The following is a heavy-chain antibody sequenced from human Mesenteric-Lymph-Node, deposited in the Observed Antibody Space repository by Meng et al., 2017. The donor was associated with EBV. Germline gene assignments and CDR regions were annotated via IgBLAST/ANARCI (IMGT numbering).Heavy chain of an antibody. D-gene: IGHD5-12*01. CDR1: GYTFTGYG. CDR2: ISGHNGNT. CDR3: VRDGDGIVPSINFDY. V-gene: IGHV1-18*01. J-gene: IGHJ4*02. Sequence: VALVQCGAEVKWPGPPVTAACKVPGYTFTGYGISWVRQAPGQGLDWMGWISGHNGNTNYAQKFQGRVTLTTDTSTSTAYMELRSLRSDDTAVYYCVRDGDGIVPSINFDYWGQGTLVTVSS.